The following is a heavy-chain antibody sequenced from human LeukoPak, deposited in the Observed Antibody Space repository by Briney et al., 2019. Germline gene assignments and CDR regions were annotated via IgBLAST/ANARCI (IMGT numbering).Heavy chain of an antibody. V-gene: IGHV1-69*13. CDR3: AREEAVYYYGSGMSGFDY. CDR2: IIPIFGTA. CDR1: GYTFTSYG. D-gene: IGHD3-10*01. J-gene: IGHJ4*02. Sequence: ASVKVSCKASGYTFTSYGITWVRQAPGQGLEWMGGIIPIFGTANYAQKFQGRVTITADESTSTAYMELSSLRSEDTAVYYCAREEAVYYYGSGMSGFDYWGQGALVTVSS.